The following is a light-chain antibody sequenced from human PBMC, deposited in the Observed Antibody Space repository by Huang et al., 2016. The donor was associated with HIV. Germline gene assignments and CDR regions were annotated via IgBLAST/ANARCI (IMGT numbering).Light chain of an antibody. CDR2: DTS. J-gene: IGKJ1*01. V-gene: IGKV1-NL1*01. CDR1: QGIANS. CDR3: QQYYSTPT. Sequence: DIQMTQSPSSLSASVGDRVTITCRASQGIANSLAWYQQKPGKAPNLLLHDTSRLQSGVPSRFSGSGSGTDYTLTISSLQPEDLGSYHCQQYYSTPTFGQGTKVEIK.